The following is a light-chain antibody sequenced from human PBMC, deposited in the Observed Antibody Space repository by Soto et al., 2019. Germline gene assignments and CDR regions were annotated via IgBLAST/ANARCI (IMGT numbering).Light chain of an antibody. J-gene: IGKJ1*01. CDR3: QQYNSYPWT. CDR2: DAS. CDR1: QSISSW. V-gene: IGKV1-5*01. Sequence: DIQMTPSPSTLSASVGDRVTITCRASQSISSWLAWYQQKPGKAPKLLIYDASSLESGVPSRFSGSGSGTEFTLTISSLQPDDFATHYCQQYNSYPWTFGQETKVDIK.